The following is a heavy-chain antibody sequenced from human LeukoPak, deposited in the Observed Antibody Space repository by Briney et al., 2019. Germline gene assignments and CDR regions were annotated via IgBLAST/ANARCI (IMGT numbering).Heavy chain of an antibody. V-gene: IGHV4-39*01. Sequence: DPSETLSLTRTGSRDSISSSSYYWGWIRQPPGKGLEWIGTIYYSGSTYYNPSLKTRVTISVDTSKNQFSLKLSSVTAADTAVYYCARQVNIVGTFDCWGQGTLVTVSS. J-gene: IGHJ4*02. CDR2: IYYSGST. CDR1: RDSISSSSYY. CDR3: ARQVNIVGTFDC. D-gene: IGHD5-12*01.